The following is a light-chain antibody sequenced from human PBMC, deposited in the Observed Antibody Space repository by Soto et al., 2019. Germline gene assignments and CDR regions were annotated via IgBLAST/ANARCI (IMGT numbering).Light chain of an antibody. V-gene: IGKV3-20*01. CDR3: QQYGISPRT. CDR2: DAS. Sequence: IVFTRSPGTLALSGWEVATLCPISSQSVSNNYLAWYQQKPGQDPRLLIYDASNRATGIPDRFSGSGSGTDFTLTISRLEPEDFAVYYCQQYGISPRTLGQGTKVDI. CDR1: QSVSNNY. J-gene: IGKJ1*01.